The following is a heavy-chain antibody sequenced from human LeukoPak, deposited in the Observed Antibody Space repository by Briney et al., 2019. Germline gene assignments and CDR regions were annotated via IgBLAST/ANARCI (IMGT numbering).Heavy chain of an antibody. Sequence: ASVKVSCKASGYTFTSYGISWVRQAPGQGLEWMGWISAYNGNTNYAQKHQGRVTMTTDTSTSTAYMELRSLRSDDTAVYYCARVVVVVVAATPYYYGMDVWGQGTTVTVYS. V-gene: IGHV1-18*01. D-gene: IGHD2-15*01. CDR2: ISAYNGNT. J-gene: IGHJ6*01. CDR1: GYTFTSYG. CDR3: ARVVVVVVAATPYYYGMDV.